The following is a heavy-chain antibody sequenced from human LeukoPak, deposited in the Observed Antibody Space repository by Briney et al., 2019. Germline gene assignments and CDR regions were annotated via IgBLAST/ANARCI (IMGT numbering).Heavy chain of an antibody. CDR1: GGPFRGYY. D-gene: IGHD3-10*01. Sequence: KPSGTLYLPFAVHGGPFRGYYWSWIRPPPGKGLEWIGGINHSGSTNYNPSLKSGVTLSLDTFKKQFSLNMRSVTAADTAVYYCAKGSHGSGSLLPFQHWGQGTLVTVSS. CDR2: INHSGST. J-gene: IGHJ1*01. V-gene: IGHV4-34*01. CDR3: AKGSHGSGSLLPFQH.